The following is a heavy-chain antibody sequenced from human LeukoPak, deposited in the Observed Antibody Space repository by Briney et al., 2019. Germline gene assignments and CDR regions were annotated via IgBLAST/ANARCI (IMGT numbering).Heavy chain of an antibody. CDR2: ISGSGGST. D-gene: IGHD2-21*02. J-gene: IGHJ4*02. V-gene: IGHV3-23*01. CDR3: SKSHHVTAIDY. CDR1: GFTFSSYG. Sequence: GGSLRLSCSASGFTFSSYGMTWVRQAPGKGLEWVSAISGSGGSTYYAGSVKGRFTISRDNSKNTLYLQMNSLRADDTAVYYCSKSHHVTAIDYWGQGTLVAVSS.